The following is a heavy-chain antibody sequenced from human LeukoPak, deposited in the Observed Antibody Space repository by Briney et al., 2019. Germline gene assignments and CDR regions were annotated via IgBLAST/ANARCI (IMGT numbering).Heavy chain of an antibody. D-gene: IGHD6-13*01. V-gene: IGHV4-61*01. J-gene: IGHJ4*02. CDR3: ARAYLTASGVRN. CDR1: GGSVSTDSYY. CDR2: IYYSGST. Sequence: SETLSLTCTVSGGSVSTDSYYWSWIRQPPGKGLEWIGNIYYSGSTNYNPSLKSRVSISVDTSKNQFSLRLTSVTAADTALYYCARAYLTASGVRNWGQGTLVTVSS.